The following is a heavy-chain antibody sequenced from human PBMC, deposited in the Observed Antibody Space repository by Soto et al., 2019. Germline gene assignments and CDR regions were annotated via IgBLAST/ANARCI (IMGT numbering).Heavy chain of an antibody. CDR3: ARGQEGIVATH. V-gene: IGHV4-34*01. Sequence: QVQLQQWGAGLLKPSETLSLTCTVNGGSLTGYYWSWIRQPPGKGLEWIGEVKDGGSTNYSPSLRGRVYISADTSKNHFPLRLNSVPDADTAVYFCARGQEGIVATHWDQGALVTVSS. CDR1: GGSLTGYY. CDR2: VKDGGST. D-gene: IGHD5-12*01. J-gene: IGHJ4*02.